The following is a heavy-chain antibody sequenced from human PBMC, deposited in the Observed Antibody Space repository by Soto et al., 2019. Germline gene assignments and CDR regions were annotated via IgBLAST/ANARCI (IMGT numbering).Heavy chain of an antibody. CDR1: GGSISSGDYY. V-gene: IGHV4-30-4*01. CDR3: ARSPTYYYDSSGFDY. D-gene: IGHD3-22*01. J-gene: IGHJ4*02. Sequence: QVQLQESGPGLVKPSQTLSLTCTVSGGSISSGDYYWSWIRQPPGKGLEWIGYIYYSGSTYYNPSLKSLITISVDTSKNPFSMKLSSVTAADTAVYYCARSPTYYYDSSGFDYWGQGTLVTVSS. CDR2: IYYSGST.